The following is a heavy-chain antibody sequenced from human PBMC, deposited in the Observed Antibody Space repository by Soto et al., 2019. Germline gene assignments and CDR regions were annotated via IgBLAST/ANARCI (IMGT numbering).Heavy chain of an antibody. V-gene: IGHV1-3*01. J-gene: IGHJ4*02. CDR2: INAGTGNT. CDR1: GYTFTNYA. D-gene: IGHD6-13*01. CDR3: ARGLLTSGWYT. Sequence: ASVKVSCKASGYTFTNYAIHWVRQAPGQRLEWMGWINAGTGNTEYSQKFQGRVTVTRDTSASTIYMELSSLRSEDSAVYYCARGLLTSGWYTWGQGDVLTISS.